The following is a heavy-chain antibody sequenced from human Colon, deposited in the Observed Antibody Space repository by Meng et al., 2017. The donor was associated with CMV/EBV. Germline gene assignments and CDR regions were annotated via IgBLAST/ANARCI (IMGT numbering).Heavy chain of an antibody. D-gene: IGHD5-18*01. J-gene: IGHJ4*02. CDR1: GFTFSNSW. CDR3: AKDTAMGGTDY. CDR2: INPDGSST. V-gene: IGHV3-74*01. Sequence: GESLKISCAASGFTFSNSWMHWVRQGPGKGLLWVSRINPDGSSTSYADSVKGRFTISRDNAKNTVFLQMNSLRAEDTAVYYCAKDTAMGGTDYWGQGTLVTVSS.